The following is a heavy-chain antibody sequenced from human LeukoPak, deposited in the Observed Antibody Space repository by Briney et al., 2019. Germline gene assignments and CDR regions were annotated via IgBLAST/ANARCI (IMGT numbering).Heavy chain of an antibody. CDR3: ARDPYSGTYSDYYYYYMDV. CDR1: GFIFGDYA. J-gene: IGHJ6*03. D-gene: IGHD1-26*01. V-gene: IGHV3-21*01. Sequence: GGSLRLSCSGSGFIFGDYAIHWVRQAPGKGLEWVSSITSTGSYIYYADSVKGRFTISRDNAKNSLFLQLNSLRAEDTAVYYCARDPYSGTYSDYYYYYMDVWGKGTTVTVSS. CDR2: ITSTGSYI.